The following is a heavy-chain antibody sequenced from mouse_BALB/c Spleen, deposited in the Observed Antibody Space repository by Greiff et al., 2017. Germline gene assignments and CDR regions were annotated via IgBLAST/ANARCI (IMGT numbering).Heavy chain of an antibody. CDR3: AREGLGRGLFAY. CDR1: GFSLTSYG. J-gene: IGHJ3*01. D-gene: IGHD4-1*01. Sequence: VQLVESGPGLVAPSQSLSITCTVSGFSLTSYGVHWVRQPPGKGLEWLGVIWAGGSTNYNSALMSRLSISKDNSKSQVFLKMNSLQTDDTAMYYCAREGLGRGLFAYWGQGTLVTVSA. CDR2: IWAGGST. V-gene: IGHV2-9*02.